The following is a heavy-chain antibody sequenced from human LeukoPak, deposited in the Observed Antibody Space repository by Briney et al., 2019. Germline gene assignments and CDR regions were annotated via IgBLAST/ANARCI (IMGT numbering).Heavy chain of an antibody. J-gene: IGHJ4*02. CDR3: ATDQGHCSGGSCYSGFY. V-gene: IGHV1-24*01. CDR1: GYMFTELS. CDR2: FDPEDGET. Sequence: ASVKVSCKVSGYMFTELSMHWVRQAPGKGLEWMGGFDPEDGETIYAQKFQGRVTMTEDTSTDTAYMELSSLRSEDTAVYYCATDQGHCSGGSCYSGFYWGQGTLVTVSS. D-gene: IGHD2-15*01.